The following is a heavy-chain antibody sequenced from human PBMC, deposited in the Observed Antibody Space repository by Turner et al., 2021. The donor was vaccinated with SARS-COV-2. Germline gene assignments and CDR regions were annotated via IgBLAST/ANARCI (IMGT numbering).Heavy chain of an antibody. CDR1: GFTFSSYG. CDR2: IWYDGSNK. J-gene: IGHJ3*02. Sequence: QVQLVESGGGVVQPGRSLRLYCAASGFTFSSYGMPWVRQAPGKGLEWVAVIWYDGSNKYYADSVKGRFTISRDNSKNTLYLQMNSLRAEDTAVYYCAREGGVGATTGFDIWGQGTMVTVSS. CDR3: AREGGVGATTGFDI. D-gene: IGHD1-26*01. V-gene: IGHV3-33*01.